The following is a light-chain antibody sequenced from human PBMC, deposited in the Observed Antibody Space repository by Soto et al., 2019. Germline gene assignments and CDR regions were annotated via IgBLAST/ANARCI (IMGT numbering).Light chain of an antibody. V-gene: IGLV2-23*02. CDR1: SSDVGSYSL. CDR2: EVS. Sequence: HSALTQPASVSGSPGQSITISCTGTSSDVGSYSLVSWYQQHPGKATKLMIYEVSKRPSGVSNRFSGSKSGNTASLTISGLQAEDEADYYCCSYAGSSTLWVFGGGTKLTVL. CDR3: CSYAGSSTLWV. J-gene: IGLJ3*02.